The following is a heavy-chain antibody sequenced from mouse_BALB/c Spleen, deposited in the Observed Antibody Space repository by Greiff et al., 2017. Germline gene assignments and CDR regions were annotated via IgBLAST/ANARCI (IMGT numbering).Heavy chain of an antibody. D-gene: IGHD2-3*01. Sequence: DVQLVESGGGLVKPGGSLKLSCAASGFTFSDYYMYWVRQTPEKRLEWVATISDGGSYTYYPDSVKGRFTISRDNAKNNLYLQMSSLKSEATAMYYCARDGLYDGYPPFAYWGQGTLVTVSA. CDR2: ISDGGSYT. CDR3: ARDGLYDGYPPFAY. V-gene: IGHV5-4*02. J-gene: IGHJ3*01. CDR1: GFTFSDYY.